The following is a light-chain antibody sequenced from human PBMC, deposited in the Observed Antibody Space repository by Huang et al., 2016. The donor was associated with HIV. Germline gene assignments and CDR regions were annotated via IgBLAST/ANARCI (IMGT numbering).Light chain of an antibody. V-gene: IGKV3-11*01. CDR3: QQHHSWLT. CDR1: QSISNH. CDR2: DAS. J-gene: IGKJ4*01. Sequence: IVLTQSPATLSWYLGERVTLSCRASQSISNHLGWYQQRPGQAPRPLIYDASNSVAGVPARVSGSGSGTDFTLTISSLEPEDFALYYCQQHHSWLTFGGGTKLEVK.